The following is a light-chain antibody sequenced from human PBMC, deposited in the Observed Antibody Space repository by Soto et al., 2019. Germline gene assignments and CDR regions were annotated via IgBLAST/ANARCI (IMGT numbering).Light chain of an antibody. CDR2: EVS. Sequence: QSVLTQPPSASGSPGQSVTISCTGTSSDIGAYNYVSWYQQHPGKAPKLMLHEVSKRPSGVPDRFSGSKSGTTASLTVSGLQAEDEGDYYCSSYAGSNDRWVFGGGTKLTVL. V-gene: IGLV2-8*01. CDR3: SSYAGSNDRWV. J-gene: IGLJ3*02. CDR1: SSDIGAYNY.